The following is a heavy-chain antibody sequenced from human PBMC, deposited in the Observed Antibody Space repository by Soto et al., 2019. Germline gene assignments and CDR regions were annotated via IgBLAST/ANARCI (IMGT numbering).Heavy chain of an antibody. CDR1: GFTFSNYW. CDR3: ARARAMDDY. CDR2: INQDGNKK. J-gene: IGHJ4*02. Sequence: EVQLVESGGGLVQPGGSLRLSCAASGFTFSNYWMGWVRQAPGKWLEWVANINQDGNKKNYMESAKGPFTISRENAQSSLNQRMHRPRAEGKAVYYCARARAMDDYWGQGTVVTVDS. V-gene: IGHV3-7*05.